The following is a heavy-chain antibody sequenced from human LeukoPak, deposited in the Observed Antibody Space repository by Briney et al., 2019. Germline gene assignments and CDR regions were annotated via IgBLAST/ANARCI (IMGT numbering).Heavy chain of an antibody. V-gene: IGHV3-48*04. CDR2: ISSSSSTI. D-gene: IGHD6-19*01. CDR3: ARDPIAVAGVYYFDY. CDR1: GFTFSSYS. J-gene: IGHJ4*02. Sequence: GGSLRLSCAASGFTFSSYSMNWVRQAPGKGLEWVSYISSSSSTIYYADSVKGRFTISRDNAKNSLYLQMNSLRAEDTAVYYCARDPIAVAGVYYFDYWGQGTLVTVSS.